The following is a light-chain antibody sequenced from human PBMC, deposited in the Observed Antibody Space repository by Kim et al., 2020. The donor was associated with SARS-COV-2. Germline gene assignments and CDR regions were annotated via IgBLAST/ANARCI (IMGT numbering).Light chain of an antibody. Sequence: GQSITISCPGTSSDVGGYNYVSWYQHHPGKAPKLMIYDVSNRPSGVPNRFSGSKSGNTASLTISGLQAEDEAEYYCSSYTSTSTVVFGGGTQLTVL. J-gene: IGLJ2*01. CDR2: DVS. CDR1: SSDVGGYNY. V-gene: IGLV2-14*03. CDR3: SSYTSTSTVV.